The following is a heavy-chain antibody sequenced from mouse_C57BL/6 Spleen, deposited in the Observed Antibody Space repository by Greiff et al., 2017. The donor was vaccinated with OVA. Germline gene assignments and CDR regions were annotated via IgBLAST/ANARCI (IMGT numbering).Heavy chain of an antibody. Sequence: QVTLKVSGPGLLQPSQTLSLTCSFSGFSLSTFGMGVARLHQPSGKCLEWLAHIWWDDDKYYNPALKSRPTIFKDTSKNQVFLKIANVDTADTATYYCARMDRNYYGGGYFFDYWGQGTTLTVSS. D-gene: IGHD1-2*01. V-gene: IGHV8-8*01. J-gene: IGHJ2*01. CDR2: IWWDDDK. CDR3: ARMDRNYYGGGYFFDY. CDR1: GFSLSTFGMG.